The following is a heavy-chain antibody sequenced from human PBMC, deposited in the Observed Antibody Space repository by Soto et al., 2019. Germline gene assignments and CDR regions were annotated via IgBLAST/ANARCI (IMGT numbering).Heavy chain of an antibody. CDR1: GGYISSSTYY. CDR3: ARLNVVVMVAGTPWGSFDP. D-gene: IGHD2-15*01. CDR2: FFIGGNT. J-gene: IGHJ5*02. Sequence: SETLSLTCTVSGGYISSSTYYWGWMRQPPGKGLEWIASFFIGGNTYYNPSFQGQVTVSADKSISTAYLQWNSLKASDTAMYYCARLNVVVMVAGTPWGSFDPWGRGTLVNVSS. V-gene: IGHV4-39*07.